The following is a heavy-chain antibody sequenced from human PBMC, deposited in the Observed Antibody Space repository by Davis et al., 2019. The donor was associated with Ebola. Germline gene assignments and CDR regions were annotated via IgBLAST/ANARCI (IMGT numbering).Heavy chain of an antibody. D-gene: IGHD3-22*01. V-gene: IGHV1-18*01. CDR1: GYTFTSYG. J-gene: IGHJ1*01. Sequence: ASVKVSCKASGYTFTSYGISWVRQAPGQGLEWMGWISAYNGNTNYAQKFQGRVTMTRDTSISTAYMELSRLRSDDTAVYYCARVAYYYDSSGYQGYFQHWGQGTLVTVSS. CDR3: ARVAYYYDSSGYQGYFQH. CDR2: ISAYNGNT.